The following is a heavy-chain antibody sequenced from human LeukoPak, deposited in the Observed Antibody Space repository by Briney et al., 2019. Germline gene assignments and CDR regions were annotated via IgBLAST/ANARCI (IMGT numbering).Heavy chain of an antibody. D-gene: IGHD2-21*01. CDR1: GFTFSTYS. CDR2: ISDNSRYI. J-gene: IGHJ4*02. Sequence: PGGSLRLSCAASGFTFSTYSMNWVRQAPGKGLEWVSAISDNSRYIYYADSVKGRFTTSRDNAKNSLYLQMESLRAEDTAVYYCASSSVVRVVNDVGYWGQGTLVTVSS. V-gene: IGHV3-21*03. CDR3: ASSSVVRVVNDVGY.